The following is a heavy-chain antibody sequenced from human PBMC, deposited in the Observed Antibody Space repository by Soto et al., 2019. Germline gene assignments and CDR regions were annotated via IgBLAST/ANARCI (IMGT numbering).Heavy chain of an antibody. CDR1: GGTFSSYA. D-gene: IGHD3-22*01. CDR3: ARGGYYDSSGYYLWFDP. V-gene: IGHV1-69*06. Sequence: SVKVSCKASGGTFSSYAISWVRQAPGQGLEWMGGIIPIFGTANYAQKFQGRVTITADKSTSTAYMELSSLRSEDTAVYYCARGGYYDSSGYYLWFDPWGQGTLVTVSS. J-gene: IGHJ5*02. CDR2: IIPIFGTA.